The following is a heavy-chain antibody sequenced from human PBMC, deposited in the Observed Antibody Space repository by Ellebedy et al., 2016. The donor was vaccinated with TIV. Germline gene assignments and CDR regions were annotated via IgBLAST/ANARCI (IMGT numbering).Heavy chain of an antibody. CDR2: IYYSGRT. J-gene: IGHJ4*02. CDR1: GGSISSYY. V-gene: IGHV4-59*08. CDR3: ARHEKLRGSPPYYYFDC. Sequence: MPSETLSLTCTVSGGSISSYYWSWIRQPPGKGLEWIGYIYYSGRTNYNPSLKSRVTISVDTSKNQFSLKLSSVTAADTAVYYCARHEKLRGSPPYYYFDCWGQGTLVTVSS. D-gene: IGHD3-10*01.